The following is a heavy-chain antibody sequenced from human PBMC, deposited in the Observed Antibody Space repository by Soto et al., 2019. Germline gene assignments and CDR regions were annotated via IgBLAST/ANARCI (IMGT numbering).Heavy chain of an antibody. Sequence: QVQLQQWGAGLLKPSETLSLTCAVYGGSFSGYYWSWIRQPPEKGLEWIGEINHSGSTNYNPSLKSRVTISVDTSKNQFSLKLSSVTAADTAVYYCARGLAGVLWFGELLIERFDPWGQGTLVTVSS. V-gene: IGHV4-34*01. CDR3: ARGLAGVLWFGELLIERFDP. CDR2: INHSGST. D-gene: IGHD3-10*01. CDR1: GGSFSGYY. J-gene: IGHJ5*02.